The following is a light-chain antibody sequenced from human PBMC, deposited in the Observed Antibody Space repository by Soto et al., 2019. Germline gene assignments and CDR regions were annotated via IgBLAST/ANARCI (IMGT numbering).Light chain of an antibody. V-gene: IGKV1-5*03. CDR3: QQYNSYST. CDR2: KES. J-gene: IGKJ1*01. CDR1: QSISSW. Sequence: DIQMTQSPSTLSASVGDRVTITCRASQSISSWLAWYQQKPGKAPKLLIYKESSLQSGVPSRFSGSGSGTEFTLTISRLQPDDFATYYCQQYNSYSTFGQGIKVAIK.